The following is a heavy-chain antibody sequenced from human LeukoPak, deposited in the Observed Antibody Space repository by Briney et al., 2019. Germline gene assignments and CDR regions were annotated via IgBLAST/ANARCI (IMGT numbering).Heavy chain of an antibody. V-gene: IGHV4-61*03. CDR3: ARSQNYYGSGDY. D-gene: IGHD3-10*01. Sequence: SETLSLTCTVSGDSFSNGNYYWSWLRQPPGKALEWIGYIYYTGKTYYNPSLEGRVTILVDTSRNHFSVKLSSVTAADTAVYYCARSQNYYGSGDYWSQGTLVTVSS. CDR2: IYYTGKT. J-gene: IGHJ4*02. CDR1: GDSFSNGNYY.